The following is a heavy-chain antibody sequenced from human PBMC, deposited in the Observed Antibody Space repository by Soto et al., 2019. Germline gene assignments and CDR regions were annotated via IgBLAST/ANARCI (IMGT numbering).Heavy chain of an antibody. CDR1: GESINSGGYY. CDR2: IYGGESA. D-gene: IGHD6-13*01. J-gene: IGHJ4*02. V-gene: IGHV4-31*03. Sequence: QVQLQESGPGLVKPSQTLSLTCSVSGESINSGGYYWSWIRHHPGKGLEWIGYIYGGESADYNPSLKSRVTISLDSSKNHFAMRLSSVTVADTAVYYCARASSSASAAGYLGQGTQDTVSS. CDR3: ARASSSASAAGY.